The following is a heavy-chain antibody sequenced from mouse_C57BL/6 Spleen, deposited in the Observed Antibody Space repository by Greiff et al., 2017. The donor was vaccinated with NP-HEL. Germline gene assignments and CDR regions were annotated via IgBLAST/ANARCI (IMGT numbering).Heavy chain of an antibody. CDR1: GYTFTDYN. J-gene: IGHJ3*01. CDR3: ARRSYDGYYVVFAY. CDR2: INPNNGGT. V-gene: IGHV1-18*01. D-gene: IGHD2-3*01. Sequence: EVQLQQSGPELVKPGASVKIPCKASGYTFTDYNMDWVKQSHGKSLEWIGDINPNNGGTIYNQKFKGKATLTVDKSSSTAYMELRSLTSEDTAVYYVARRSYDGYYVVFAYWGQGTLVTVSA.